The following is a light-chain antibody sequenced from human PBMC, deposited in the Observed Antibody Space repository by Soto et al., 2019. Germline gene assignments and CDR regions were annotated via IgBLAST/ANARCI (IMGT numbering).Light chain of an antibody. CDR2: YTS. Sequence: DIQLTQSPSFLSASVGDRVTITCRASQGVSGFLAWYQQKPGKAPKLLIYYTSTLETGVPSRLSGSASGTEFTLTISSLQPEDFAPYYCQHLNTYLLTFCQGTQLEIK. CDR3: QHLNTYLLT. V-gene: IGKV1-9*01. J-gene: IGKJ5*01. CDR1: QGVSGF.